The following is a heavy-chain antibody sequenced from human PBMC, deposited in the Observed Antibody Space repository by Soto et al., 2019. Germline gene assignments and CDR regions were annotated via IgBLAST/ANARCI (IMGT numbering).Heavy chain of an antibody. V-gene: IGHV1-58*01. CDR3: AADLNYDFWSGYPYLMDV. D-gene: IGHD3-3*01. J-gene: IGHJ6*02. CDR1: GFTFTSSA. Sequence: SVKVSCKASGFTFTSSAVQWVRQARGQRLEWIGWIVVGSGNTNYAQKFQERVTITRDMSTSTAYMELSSLRSEDTAVYYCAADLNYDFWSGYPYLMDVWGQGTTVTVSS. CDR2: IVVGSGNT.